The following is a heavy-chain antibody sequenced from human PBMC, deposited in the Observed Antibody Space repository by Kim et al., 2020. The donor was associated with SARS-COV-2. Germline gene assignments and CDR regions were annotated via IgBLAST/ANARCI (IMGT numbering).Heavy chain of an antibody. V-gene: IGHV3-33*08. J-gene: IGHJ6*02. CDR1: GFTFSSYG. CDR3: ARDSYYYDSSGYYYSPWYYYGMDV. CDR2: IWYDGSNK. Sequence: GGSLRLSCAASGFTFSSYGMHWVRQAPGKGLEWVAVIWYDGSNKYYADSVKGRFTISRYNSKNTLYLQMNSLRAEDTAVYYCARDSYYYDSSGYYYSPWYYYGMDVWGQGTTVTVSS. D-gene: IGHD3-22*01.